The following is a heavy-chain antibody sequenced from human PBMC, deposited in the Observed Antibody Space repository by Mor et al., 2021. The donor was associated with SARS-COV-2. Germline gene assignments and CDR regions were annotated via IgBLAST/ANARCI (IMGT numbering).Heavy chain of an antibody. Sequence: APVKGRFTISRDDSKNTLYLQMNSLKTEDTAVYYCTTDDSRPVRLELRNWGQGTLVTVSS. D-gene: IGHD1-1*01. J-gene: IGHJ4*02. V-gene: IGHV3-15*01. CDR3: TTDDSRPVRLELRN.